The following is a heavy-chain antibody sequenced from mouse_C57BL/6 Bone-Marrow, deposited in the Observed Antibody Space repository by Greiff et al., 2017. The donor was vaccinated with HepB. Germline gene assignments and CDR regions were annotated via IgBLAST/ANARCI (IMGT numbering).Heavy chain of an antibody. CDR3: ARTTGVATGYFDV. J-gene: IGHJ1*03. Sequence: QVQLQQPGAELVKPGASVKLSCKASGYTFTSYWMHWVKQRPGQGLEWIGMIHPNSGSTNYNEKFKSKATLTVDKSSSTAYMQLSSLTSEDSAVYYCARTTGVATGYFDVWGTGTTGTASS. CDR1: GYTFTSYW. CDR2: IHPNSGST. D-gene: IGHD1-1*01. V-gene: IGHV1-64*01.